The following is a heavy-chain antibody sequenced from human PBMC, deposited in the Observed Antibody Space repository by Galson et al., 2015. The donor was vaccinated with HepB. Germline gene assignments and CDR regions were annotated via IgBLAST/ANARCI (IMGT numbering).Heavy chain of an antibody. CDR2: ISYDGSNK. D-gene: IGHD4-23*01. CDR3: AKLATVVTHATFDY. CDR1: GFTFSSYG. V-gene: IGHV3-30*18. Sequence: SLRLSCAASGFTFSSYGMHWVRQAPGKGLEWVAVISYDGSNKYYADSVKGRFTISRDNSKNTLYLQMNSLRAEDTAVYYCAKLATVVTHATFDYWGQGTLVTVSS. J-gene: IGHJ4*02.